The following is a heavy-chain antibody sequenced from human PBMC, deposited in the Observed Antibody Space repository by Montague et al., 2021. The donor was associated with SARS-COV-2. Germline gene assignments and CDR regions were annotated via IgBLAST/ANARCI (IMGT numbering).Heavy chain of an antibody. CDR3: ARFREAGDVLDC. D-gene: IGHD7-27*01. J-gene: IGHJ4*02. Sequence: SETLSLTCTVSGGSIGTSSHFWGWVRQPPGKGLEWIGIIYSSGTTSYIPSLKSRLTISSDTSKNQFSLRLASVTAADTAVYYCARFREAGDVLDCWGQGNPVTVSS. CDR1: GGSIGTSSHF. V-gene: IGHV4-39*07. CDR2: IYSSGTT.